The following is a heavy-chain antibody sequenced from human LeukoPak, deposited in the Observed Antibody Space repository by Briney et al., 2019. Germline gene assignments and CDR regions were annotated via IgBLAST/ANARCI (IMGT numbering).Heavy chain of an antibody. J-gene: IGHJ4*02. CDR3: TSGAMASDFDY. Sequence: GGSLRLSCAAFGFTVSSNYMSWVRQASGKGLEWVGRIRSKANSYATAYAASVKGRFTISRDDSKNTAYLQMNSLKTEDTAVYYCTSGAMASDFDYWGQGTLVTVSS. V-gene: IGHV3-73*01. CDR2: IRSKANSYAT. D-gene: IGHD5-18*01. CDR1: GFTVSSNY.